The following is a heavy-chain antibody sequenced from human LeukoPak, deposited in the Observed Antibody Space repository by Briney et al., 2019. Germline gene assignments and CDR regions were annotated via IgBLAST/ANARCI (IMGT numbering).Heavy chain of an antibody. CDR1: GGSISSSNYY. CDR2: IYYSGST. V-gene: IGHV4-39*07. J-gene: IGHJ4*02. CDR3: ARGSYGSGSYPPDY. D-gene: IGHD3-10*01. Sequence: SETLSLTCTVSGGSISSSNYYWGWIRQPPGKGLEWIGNIYYSGSTYYNPSLKSRVTISVGTSKNQFSLKLSSVTAADTAVYYCARGSYGSGSYPPDYWGQGTLVTVSS.